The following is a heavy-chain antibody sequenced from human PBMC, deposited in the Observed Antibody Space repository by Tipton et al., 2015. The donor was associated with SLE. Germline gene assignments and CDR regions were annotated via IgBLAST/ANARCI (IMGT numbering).Heavy chain of an antibody. V-gene: IGHV3-66*04. J-gene: IGHJ4*02. CDR1: GFTVSSNY. CDR2: IYSGDST. D-gene: IGHD3-10*01. CDR3: AKHPGTSGPDY. Sequence: SLRLSCAASGFTVSSNYMSWVRQAPGKGLEWVSVIYSGDSTYYADSVKGRFTISRDNSKNTLFLQMNTLKSDDTAIYYCAKHPGTSGPDYWGQGTLVTVS.